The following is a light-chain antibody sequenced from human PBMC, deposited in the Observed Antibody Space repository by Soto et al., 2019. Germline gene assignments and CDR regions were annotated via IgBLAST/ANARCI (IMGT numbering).Light chain of an antibody. V-gene: IGKV3-20*01. J-gene: IGKJ2*01. CDR2: GAS. CDR1: QTINSRD. Sequence: EIVLTQSPGTLSLSPGERATLSCRASQTINSRDLAWDQQRPGQAPRLLLCGASSRATGIPDRFTGSGSGTDFTLTISRLEPEDFTVYYCQQYDTFGQGTKLEI. CDR3: QQYDT.